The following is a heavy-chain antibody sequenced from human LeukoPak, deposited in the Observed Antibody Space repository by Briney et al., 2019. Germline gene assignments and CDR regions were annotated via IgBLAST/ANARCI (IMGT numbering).Heavy chain of an antibody. V-gene: IGHV1-18*01. D-gene: IGHD3-22*01. CDR2: ISAYNGNT. J-gene: IGHJ4*02. CDR3: AREPRRDSSGYYTYYFDY. CDR1: GYTFTSYG. Sequence: ASVKVSCKASGYTFTSYGISWVRQAPGQGLEWMGWISAYNGNTNYAQKLQGRVTMTTDTSTSTAYMELRSLRPDDTAVYYCAREPRRDSSGYYTYYFDYWGQGTLVTVSS.